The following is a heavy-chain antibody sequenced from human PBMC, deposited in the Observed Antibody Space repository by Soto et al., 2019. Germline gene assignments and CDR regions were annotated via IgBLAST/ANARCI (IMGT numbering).Heavy chain of an antibody. Sequence: TLSLTCTVSGGSISSGGYYWSWIRQHPGKGLEWIGYIYYSGSTYYNPSLKSRVTISVDTSKNQFSLKLSSVTAADTAVYYCAREVPTLNGFWSGYYTYNWFDPWGQGTLVTVSS. J-gene: IGHJ5*02. CDR3: AREVPTLNGFWSGYYTYNWFDP. CDR1: GGSISSGGYY. V-gene: IGHV4-31*03. D-gene: IGHD3-3*01. CDR2: IYYSGST.